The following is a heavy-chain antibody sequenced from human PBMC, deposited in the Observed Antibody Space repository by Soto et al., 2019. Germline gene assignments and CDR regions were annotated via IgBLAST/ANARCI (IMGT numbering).Heavy chain of an antibody. Sequence: EVQLVESGGGLVQPGRSLRLSCAASGFKFDDCAMHWVRQGPGKGLEWVAGLSWDSGSIHYADSVKGRFTISRDNAKNVLYLQMNSLSAEDTALYYCAKDTKYQLPSPGDYDVWCQGTLVTVSS. V-gene: IGHV3-9*01. J-gene: IGHJ3*01. CDR3: AKDTKYQLPSPGDYDV. CDR1: GFKFDDCA. CDR2: LSWDSGSI. D-gene: IGHD2-2*01.